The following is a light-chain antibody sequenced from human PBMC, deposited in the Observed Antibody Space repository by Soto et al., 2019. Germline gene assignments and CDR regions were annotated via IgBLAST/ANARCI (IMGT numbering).Light chain of an antibody. CDR1: SSDVGAFNY. Sequence: SVLTQPASVSGSPGQAITISCSGTSSDVGAFNYVSWYQQHPGKAPKLMIYDVSNRPSGVSNRFSGSKSGNTASLTISGLRAEDEADYYCNSYTSNNTYVFGNGTKVTVL. CDR2: DVS. V-gene: IGLV2-14*03. J-gene: IGLJ1*01. CDR3: NSYTSNNTYV.